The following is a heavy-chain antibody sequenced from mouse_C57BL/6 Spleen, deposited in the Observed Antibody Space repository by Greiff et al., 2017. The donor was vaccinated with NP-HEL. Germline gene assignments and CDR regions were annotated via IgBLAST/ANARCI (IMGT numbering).Heavy chain of an antibody. CDR1: GYTFTDYY. J-gene: IGHJ3*01. D-gene: IGHD1-1*01. V-gene: IGHV1-26*01. Sequence: EVQLQQSGPELVKPGASVKISCKASGYTFTDYYMNWVKQSHGKSLEWIGDINPNNGGTSYNQKFKGKATLTVDKSSSTAYMELRSLTSEDSAVYYCARYGRSFAYWGQGTLVTGSA. CDR2: INPNNGGT. CDR3: ARYGRSFAY.